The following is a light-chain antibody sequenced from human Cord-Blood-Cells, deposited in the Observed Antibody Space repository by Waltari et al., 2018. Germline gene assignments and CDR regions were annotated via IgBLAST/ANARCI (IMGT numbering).Light chain of an antibody. CDR1: SSDVRRYNL. V-gene: IGLV2-23*01. J-gene: IGLJ3*02. CDR3: CSYAGSSTWV. CDR2: EGS. Sequence: QSALTHPASVPGSPGQSLTTSCTGTSSDVRRYNLVSWYQQHPGKAPKLMIYEGSKRPSGVSNRFSGSKSGNTASLTISGLQAEDEADYYCCSYAGSSTWVFGGGTKLTVL.